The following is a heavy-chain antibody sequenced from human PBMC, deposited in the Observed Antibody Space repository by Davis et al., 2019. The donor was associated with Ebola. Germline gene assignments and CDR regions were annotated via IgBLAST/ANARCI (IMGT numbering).Heavy chain of an antibody. J-gene: IGHJ4*02. CDR1: GFTFSSYG. D-gene: IGHD2-2*02. V-gene: IGHV3-30*03. Sequence: GESLKISCAASGFTFSSYGMHWVRQAPGKGLEWVAVISYDGSNKYYADSVKGRFTISRDNSKNTLYLQMNSLRAEDTAVYRCYTLDYWGQGTLVTVSS. CDR2: ISYDGSNK. CDR3: YTLDY.